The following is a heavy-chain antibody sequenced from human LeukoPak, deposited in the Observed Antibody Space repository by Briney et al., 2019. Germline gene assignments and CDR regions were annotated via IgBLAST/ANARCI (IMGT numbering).Heavy chain of an antibody. D-gene: IGHD2-2*02. CDR3: ARVPHCSSTSCYKVVGYFDY. V-gene: IGHV4-34*01. CDR2: INHSGST. CDR1: GGSFSGYY. J-gene: IGHJ4*02. Sequence: SETLSLTRAVYGGSFSGYYWSWIRQPPGKGLEWIGEINHSGSTNYNPSLKSRVTISVDTSKNQFSLKLSSVTAADTAVYYCARVPHCSSTSCYKVVGYFDYWGQGTLVTVSS.